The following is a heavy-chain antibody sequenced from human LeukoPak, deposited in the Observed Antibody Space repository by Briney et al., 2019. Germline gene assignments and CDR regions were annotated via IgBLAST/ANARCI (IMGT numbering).Heavy chain of an antibody. Sequence: GASVKVSCKASGFTFSAYDINWVRQAPGQGLEWMGWMNPTSGNTGFAQKFQGRVTMTRDTSINPAYMELSNLRSEDTAVYYCARVSQTPAYYYTSGYYYHGYWGQGTRVTVSS. D-gene: IGHD3-22*01. V-gene: IGHV1-8*01. CDR1: GFTFSAYD. J-gene: IGHJ4*02. CDR3: ARVSQTPAYYYTSGYYYHGY. CDR2: MNPTSGNT.